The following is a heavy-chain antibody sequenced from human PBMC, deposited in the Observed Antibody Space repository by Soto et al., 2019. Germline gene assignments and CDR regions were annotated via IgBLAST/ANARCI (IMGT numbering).Heavy chain of an antibody. J-gene: IGHJ6*02. CDR3: ARDRAIWSGYEIYYYYGMDV. V-gene: IGHV6-1*01. CDR2: TYYRSKWYN. Sequence: QTLSLTCAISGDSVSSNSAAWNWIRQSPSRGLEWLGRTYYRSKWYNDYAVSVKSRITINPDTSKNQFSLQLNSVTPEDTAVYYCARDRAIWSGYEIYYYYGMDVWGQGTTVTVSS. CDR1: GDSVSSNSAA. D-gene: IGHD5-12*01.